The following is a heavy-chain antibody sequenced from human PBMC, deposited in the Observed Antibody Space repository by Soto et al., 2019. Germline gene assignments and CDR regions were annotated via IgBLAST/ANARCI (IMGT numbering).Heavy chain of an antibody. D-gene: IGHD3-9*01. CDR1: GYTFTHFY. J-gene: IGHJ4*02. CDR2: ISPHNFNT. Sequence: ASVKVSCKASGYTFTHFYITWVRQAPGQGLEWMGAISPHNFNTNYAQKFRGRVTLTTEKSTNTAYMDLRSLTSDDTAVYYCARDAGGYDILTLYYKARHFDCLGQGLPITASS. V-gene: IGHV1-18*01. CDR3: ARDAGGYDILTLYYKARHFDC.